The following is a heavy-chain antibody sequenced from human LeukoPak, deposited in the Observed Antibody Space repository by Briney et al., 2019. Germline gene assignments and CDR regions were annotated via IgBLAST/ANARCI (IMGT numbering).Heavy chain of an antibody. V-gene: IGHV4-31*03. D-gene: IGHD6-13*01. Sequence: SQTLSLTCTVSGGSISSGDYNWNWIRQPPEKILEWIGYIFYSGSAYYNPPLKSRLTISVDTSKSQFSLRLSSVTAADTAVYYCARTSYSSMGAFDIWGQGTMVTVSS. CDR1: GGSISSGDYN. J-gene: IGHJ3*02. CDR2: IFYSGSA. CDR3: ARTSYSSMGAFDI.